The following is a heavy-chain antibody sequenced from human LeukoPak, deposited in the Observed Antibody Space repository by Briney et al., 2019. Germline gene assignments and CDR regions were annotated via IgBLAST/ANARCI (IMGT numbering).Heavy chain of an antibody. CDR3: AKDSIVVVPGAKWEPMFDY. CDR1: GFIFSSYA. J-gene: IGHJ4*02. Sequence: GGSLRLSCAASGFIFSSYAMSWVRQAPGKGLEWVSTISGSGGSTYYADSVKGRFTISRDNSKNTLFLQMNSLRADDTAVYYCAKDSIVVVPGAKWEPMFDYWGQGTLVTVSS. V-gene: IGHV3-23*01. CDR2: ISGSGGST. D-gene: IGHD2-2*01.